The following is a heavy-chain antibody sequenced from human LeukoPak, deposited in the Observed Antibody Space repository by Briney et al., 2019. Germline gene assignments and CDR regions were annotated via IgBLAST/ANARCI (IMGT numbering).Heavy chain of an antibody. D-gene: IGHD2-15*01. CDR1: GGTFSSYA. V-gene: IGHV1-69*05. J-gene: IGHJ5*02. CDR2: IIPIFGTA. Sequence: SVKVSCKASGGTFSSYATSWVRQAPGQGLEWMGGIIPIFGTANYAQKFQGRVTITTDESTSTAYMELSSLRSEDTAVYYCASHWRVVVAASGVLLNWFDPWGQGTLVTVSS. CDR3: ASHWRVVVAASGVLLNWFDP.